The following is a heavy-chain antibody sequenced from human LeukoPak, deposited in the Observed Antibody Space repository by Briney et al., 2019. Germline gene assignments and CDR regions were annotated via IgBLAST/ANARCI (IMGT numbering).Heavy chain of an antibody. CDR1: GFTFSKCG. CDR3: ARDPGIAVAGFDY. V-gene: IGHV3-33*08. D-gene: IGHD6-19*01. CDR2: IWYDGSNK. Sequence: GGSLRLSCAVSGFTFSKCGMHWVRQAPGKGLEWVAVIWYDGSNKYYADSVKGRFTISRDNSKNTLYLQMNSLRAEDTAVYYCARDPGIAVAGFDYWGQGTLVTVSS. J-gene: IGHJ4*02.